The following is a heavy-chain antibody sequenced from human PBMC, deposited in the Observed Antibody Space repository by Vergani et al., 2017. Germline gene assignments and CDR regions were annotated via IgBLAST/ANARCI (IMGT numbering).Heavy chain of an antibody. CDR1: GFTFTSHA. V-gene: IGHV3-23*01. CDR2: LSSIDRST. Sequence: EVQLLESGGGLVQPGGSLRLSCAASGFTFTSHAMNWVRQAPGKGLEWVSILSSIDRSTHYADSAKGRFTISRDISKNSLFLRMNSLRPEDTAVYYCAKVGRSEGAGTFGAFDIWGQGTMVTVAS. D-gene: IGHD6-19*01. J-gene: IGHJ3*02. CDR3: AKVGRSEGAGTFGAFDI.